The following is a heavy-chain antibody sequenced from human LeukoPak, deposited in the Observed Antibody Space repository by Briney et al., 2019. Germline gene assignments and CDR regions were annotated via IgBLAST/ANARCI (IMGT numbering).Heavy chain of an antibody. J-gene: IGHJ6*02. D-gene: IGHD2/OR15-2a*01. V-gene: IGHV4-59*08. CDR2: IYYSGST. CDR3: ARQENIFDGMDV. CDR1: GGSISSYY. Sequence: SETLSLTCTVSGGSISSYYWSWIRQPPGKGLEWIGYIYYSGSTNYNPSLKSRVTISVDTSKNQFSLKLSSVTAADTAVYYRARQENIFDGMDVWGQGTTVTVSS.